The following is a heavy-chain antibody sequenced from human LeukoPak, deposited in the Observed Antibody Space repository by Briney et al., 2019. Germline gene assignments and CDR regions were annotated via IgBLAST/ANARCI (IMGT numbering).Heavy chain of an antibody. CDR1: GGSIRSSSYY. CDR2: IYYSGST. D-gene: IGHD3-10*01. Sequence: KPSETLSLTCTVSGGSIRSSSYYWGWIRQPPGKGLEWIGSIYYSGSTYYNPSLKSRVTISLDTSKNQFSLKLSSVTAADTAVYYCAGVTGSYYFYYYMDVWGKGTTVTVSS. J-gene: IGHJ6*03. V-gene: IGHV4-39*07. CDR3: AGVTGSYYFYYYMDV.